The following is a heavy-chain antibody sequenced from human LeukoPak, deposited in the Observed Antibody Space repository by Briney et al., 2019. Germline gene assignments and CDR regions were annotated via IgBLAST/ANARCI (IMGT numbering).Heavy chain of an antibody. CDR3: ARLRYYYDSSGYWFDP. V-gene: IGHV4-39*01. J-gene: IGHJ5*02. D-gene: IGHD3-22*01. CDR2: IYYSGST. CDR1: GGSISSYY. Sequence: SETLSLTCTVSGGSISSYYWGWIRQPPGKGLEWIGSIYYSGSTYYNPSLKSRVTISVDTSKNQFSLKLSSVTAADTAVYYCARLRYYYDSSGYWFDPWGQGTLVTVSS.